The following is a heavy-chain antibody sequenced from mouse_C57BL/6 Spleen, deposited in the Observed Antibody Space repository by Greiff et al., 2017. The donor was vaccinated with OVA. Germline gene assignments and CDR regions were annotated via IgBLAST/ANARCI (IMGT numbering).Heavy chain of an antibody. J-gene: IGHJ2*01. V-gene: IGHV1-66*01. Sequence: VQLQQSGPELVKPGASVKISCKASGYSFTSYYIHWVKQRPGQGLEWIGWIYPGSGNTKYNEKFKGKATLTADTSSSTAYMQLSSLTSEDSAVYYCASPFTTVALDYWGQGTTLTVSS. D-gene: IGHD1-1*01. CDR1: GYSFTSYY. CDR2: IYPGSGNT. CDR3: ASPFTTVALDY.